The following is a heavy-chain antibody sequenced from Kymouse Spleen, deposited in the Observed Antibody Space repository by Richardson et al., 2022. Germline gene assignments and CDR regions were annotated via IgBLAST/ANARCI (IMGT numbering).Heavy chain of an antibody. Sequence: QVQLVESGGGVVQPGRSLRLSCAASGFTFSSYGMHWVRQAPGKGLEWVAVISYDGSNKYYADSVKGRFTISRDNSKNTLYLQMNSLRAEDTAVYYCAKDRRITMVRGGFDYWGQGTLVTVSS. CDR2: ISYDGSNK. D-gene: IGHD3-10*01. CDR3: AKDRRITMVRGGFDY. CDR1: GFTFSSYG. J-gene: IGHJ4*02. V-gene: IGHV3-30*18.